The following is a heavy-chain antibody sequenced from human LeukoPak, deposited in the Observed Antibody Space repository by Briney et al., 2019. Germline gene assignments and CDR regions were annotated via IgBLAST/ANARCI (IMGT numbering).Heavy chain of an antibody. CDR3: AKQLGYCSDGSCYFPY. V-gene: IGHV3-23*01. J-gene: IGHJ4*02. CDR1: GFTLSSSA. Sequence: GGSLRLSCAASGFTLSSSAMSWVRQAPGKGLEWVSAISNNGGYTYYADSVQGRFTISRDNSKSTLCLQMNSLRAEDTAVYYCAKQLGYCSDGSCYFPYWGQGTLVTVSS. CDR2: ISNNGGYT. D-gene: IGHD2-15*01.